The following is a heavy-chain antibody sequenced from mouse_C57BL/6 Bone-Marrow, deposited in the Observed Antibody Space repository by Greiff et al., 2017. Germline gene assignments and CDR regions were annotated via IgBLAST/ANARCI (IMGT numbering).Heavy chain of an antibody. CDR1: GYTFPSYW. Sequence: QVHVKQPGAELVKPGASVKMSCKASGYTFPSYWITWVKPRPGQGLEWIGDIYPGSGSTNYNETLKSKATLTVDTATSTAYMQLSSLTSEDSAVYYCARGYGSSPWYFDVWGTGTTVTGSS. V-gene: IGHV1-55*01. J-gene: IGHJ1*03. D-gene: IGHD1-1*01. CDR2: IYPGSGST. CDR3: ARGYGSSPWYFDV.